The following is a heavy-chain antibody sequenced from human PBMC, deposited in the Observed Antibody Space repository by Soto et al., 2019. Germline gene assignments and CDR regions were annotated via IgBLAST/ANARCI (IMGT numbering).Heavy chain of an antibody. CDR1: GYSFTSYW. V-gene: IGHV5-51*01. J-gene: IGHJ6*02. CDR3: ARSEGEYSSSSKYGMDV. CDR2: IYPGDSDT. Sequence: GESLKISCNGSGYSFTSYWIGWVRQMPGKGLEWIGIIYPGDSDTRYSPSFQGQVTISADKSISTAYLQWSSLKASDTAMYYCARSEGEYSSSSKYGMDVWGQGTTVTVSS. D-gene: IGHD6-6*01.